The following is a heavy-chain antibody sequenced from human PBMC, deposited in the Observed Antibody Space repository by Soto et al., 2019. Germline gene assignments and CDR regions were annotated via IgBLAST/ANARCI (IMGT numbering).Heavy chain of an antibody. CDR1: GFTFRSYG. Sequence: QVQLVESGGGVVQPGRSLRLSCAVSGFTFRSYGMHWVRQVPGKGLEWVAVISYDGSKKYYADSVKGRFTISRDNSKNTLYRQINSLRAEDTAVDYCARDFRITLYAMDVWGQGTTVTVSS. D-gene: IGHD3-10*01. CDR2: ISYDGSKK. J-gene: IGHJ6*02. V-gene: IGHV3-30*03. CDR3: ARDFRITLYAMDV.